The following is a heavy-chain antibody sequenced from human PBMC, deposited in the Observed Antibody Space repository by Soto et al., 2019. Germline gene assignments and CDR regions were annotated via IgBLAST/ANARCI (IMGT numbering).Heavy chain of an antibody. D-gene: IGHD3-22*01. Sequence: PGESLTISCKGSGYSFTSYWISWVRQMPGKGLEWMGRIDPSDSYTNYSPSFQGHVTISADKSISTAYLQWSSLKASDTAMYYCARLGASGVYDSSGYYPFDYWGQGTLVTAPQ. J-gene: IGHJ4*02. CDR3: ARLGASGVYDSSGYYPFDY. CDR2: IDPSDSYT. V-gene: IGHV5-10-1*01. CDR1: GYSFTSYW.